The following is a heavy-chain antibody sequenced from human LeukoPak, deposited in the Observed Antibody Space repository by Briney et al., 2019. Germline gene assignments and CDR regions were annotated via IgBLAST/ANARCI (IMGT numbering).Heavy chain of an antibody. CDR1: GFTFTTSG. D-gene: IGHD3-10*01. Sequence: GGSLRLSCAASGFTFTTSGMHWVRQAPGKGLEWVTFIQYDGGDIFYADSVKGRSTISRDNSKNTLYLQMNSLRAEDTAVYYCAKDEEYGPGGQGTMVTVSS. J-gene: IGHJ3*01. V-gene: IGHV3-30*02. CDR2: IQYDGGDI. CDR3: AKDEEYGP.